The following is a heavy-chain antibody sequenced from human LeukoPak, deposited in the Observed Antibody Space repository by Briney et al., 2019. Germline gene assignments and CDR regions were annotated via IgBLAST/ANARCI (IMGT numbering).Heavy chain of an antibody. CDR1: GFTFSSYW. Sequence: GGSLRLSCAASGFTFSSYWMSWVRQAPGKGLEWVANIKQDGSEKYYVDSVKGRFTIPRDNAKNSLYLQMNSLRAEDTAVYYCARDRSGSYVGITDYWGQGTLVTVSS. CDR2: IKQDGSEK. D-gene: IGHD1-26*01. V-gene: IGHV3-7*01. CDR3: ARDRSGSYVGITDY. J-gene: IGHJ4*02.